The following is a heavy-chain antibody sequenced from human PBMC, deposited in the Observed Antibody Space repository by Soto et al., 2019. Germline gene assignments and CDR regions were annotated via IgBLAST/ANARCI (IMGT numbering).Heavy chain of an antibody. CDR3: TTDHPYVYDGSCYDH. D-gene: IGHD3-22*01. CDR2: IKSKIDGGTT. CDR1: GFIFSNAW. V-gene: IGHV3-15*07. Sequence: EVQLVESGGGLVKPGGSLRLSCAGSGFIFSNAWMNWVRQAPGTGLEWGGRIKSKIDGGTTDYAAPVKGRFTVSRDDSKNTVYLQMNSLKTEDTAVYYCTTDHPYVYDGSCYDHWGQGTLITVSS. J-gene: IGHJ4*02.